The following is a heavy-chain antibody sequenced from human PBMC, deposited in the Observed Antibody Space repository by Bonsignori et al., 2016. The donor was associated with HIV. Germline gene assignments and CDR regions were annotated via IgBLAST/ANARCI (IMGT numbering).Heavy chain of an antibody. CDR1: GYTFTNYY. CDR2: INPSGDSA. D-gene: IGHD7-27*01. CDR3: ARDKWGSPTPEFDP. J-gene: IGHJ5*02. V-gene: IGHV1-46*01. Sequence: ASVKVSCKASGYTFTNYYMHWVRQALGQGLEWMGIINPSGDSASYAQKFQGRVTMTRDTSTSTVYMELSSLRSEDTSVYYCARDKWGSPTPEFDPWGQGTLVTVSS.